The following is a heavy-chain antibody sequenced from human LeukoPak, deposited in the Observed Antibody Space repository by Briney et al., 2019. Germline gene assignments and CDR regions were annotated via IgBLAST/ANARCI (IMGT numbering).Heavy chain of an antibody. Sequence: PSETLSLTCTVSGGSISPYFWSWFRQPPGKGLEWIGYISYTGSTICSPSLKSRVTISVDTSKNQFSLQLTSVTAADTAVYYCARDDYRGVTNFDPWGQGTLVTVSS. D-gene: IGHD3-10*01. V-gene: IGHV4-59*01. J-gene: IGHJ5*02. CDR3: ARDDYRGVTNFDP. CDR1: GGSISPYF. CDR2: ISYTGST.